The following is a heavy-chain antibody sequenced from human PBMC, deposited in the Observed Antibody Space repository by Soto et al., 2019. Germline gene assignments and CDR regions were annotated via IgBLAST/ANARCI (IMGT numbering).Heavy chain of an antibody. J-gene: IGHJ4*02. V-gene: IGHV5-10-1*01. D-gene: IGHD1-26*01. CDR3: AKDHSGSYSGFDY. Sequence: GESLKISCQGSGYTFTGHWISWVRQMPGKGLEWMGRIDPSDSYTDYSPTVQGHVTMSADKSINTACLQWSSLQASDTAVYYCAKDHSGSYSGFDYWGQGTLVTVSS. CDR1: GYTFTGHW. CDR2: IDPSDSYT.